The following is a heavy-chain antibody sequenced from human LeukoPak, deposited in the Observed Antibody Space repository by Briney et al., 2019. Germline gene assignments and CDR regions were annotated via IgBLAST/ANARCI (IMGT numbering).Heavy chain of an antibody. J-gene: IGHJ4*02. CDR1: GFTFSSYG. D-gene: IGHD2-2*01. CDR3: AKDLEARSTSCFFDY. Sequence: GGSLRLSCAASGFTFSSYGMHWVRQAPGKGLEWVAFIRYDGSNKYYADSVKGRFTISRDNSKNTLYLQMNSLRAEDTAVYYCAKDLEARSTSCFFDYWGQGTLVTVSS. V-gene: IGHV3-30*02. CDR2: IRYDGSNK.